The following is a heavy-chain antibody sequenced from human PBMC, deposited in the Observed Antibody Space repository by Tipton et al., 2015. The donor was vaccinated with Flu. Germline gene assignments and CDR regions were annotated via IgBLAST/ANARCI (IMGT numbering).Heavy chain of an antibody. J-gene: IGHJ4*02. Sequence: LRLSCTVSGGSISSYYWSWIRQPPGKGLEWIGHIYYSGSTNYSPSLKSRVTISRDTSTNQFSLKLSSVTAADTAVYYCARDNSLVPGAMVYWGQGILVTVSS. V-gene: IGHV4-59*01. CDR2: IYYSGST. CDR1: GGSISSYY. CDR3: ARDNSLVPGAMVY. D-gene: IGHD2-2*01.